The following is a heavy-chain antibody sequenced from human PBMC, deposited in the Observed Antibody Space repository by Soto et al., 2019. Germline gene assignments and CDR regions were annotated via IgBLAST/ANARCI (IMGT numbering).Heavy chain of an antibody. Sequence: GASVKVSCKASGYTFTSYGISWVRQAPGQGLEWMGWISAYNGNTNYAQKLQGRVTMTTDTSTSTAYMELRSLRSDDTAVYYCAREIVVVPAAIPCDAFDIWGQGTMVT. CDR3: AREIVVVPAAIPCDAFDI. J-gene: IGHJ3*02. D-gene: IGHD2-2*01. CDR2: ISAYNGNT. CDR1: GYTFTSYG. V-gene: IGHV1-18*01.